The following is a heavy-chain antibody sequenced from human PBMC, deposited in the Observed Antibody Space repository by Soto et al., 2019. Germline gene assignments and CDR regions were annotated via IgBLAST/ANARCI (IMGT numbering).Heavy chain of an antibody. CDR1: GYTFPSYG. V-gene: IGHV1-18*01. CDR3: ARDAYYYDSSGYYPNDAFDI. Sequence: ASVEVSCRASGYTFPSYGISWVRQAPGQGLEWMGWISAYNGNTNYAQKLQGRVTMTTDTSTSTAYMELRSLRSDDTAVYYCARDAYYYDSSGYYPNDAFDIWGQGTMVTVSS. D-gene: IGHD3-22*01. J-gene: IGHJ3*02. CDR2: ISAYNGNT.